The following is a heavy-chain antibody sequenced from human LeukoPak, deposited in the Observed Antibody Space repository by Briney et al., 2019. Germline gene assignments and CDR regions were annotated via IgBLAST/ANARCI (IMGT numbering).Heavy chain of an antibody. D-gene: IGHD5-12*01. CDR3: AKYSGDDRALYYYYGMDV. J-gene: IGHJ6*02. CDR2: IWYDGSNK. V-gene: IGHV3-33*06. Sequence: GRSLKLSCAASGFTFSSYGMHWVRQAPGKGVEWVAVIWYDGSNKYYADSVKGRFTISRDNSKNTLYLQMNSLRAEDTAVYYCAKYSGDDRALYYYYGMDVWGQGTTVTVSS. CDR1: GFTFSSYG.